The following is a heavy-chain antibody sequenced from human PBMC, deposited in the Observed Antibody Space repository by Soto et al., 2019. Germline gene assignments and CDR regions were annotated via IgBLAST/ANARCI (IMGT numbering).Heavy chain of an antibody. V-gene: IGHV4-39*01. D-gene: IGHD2-8*01. CDR2: IHYSGST. J-gene: IGHJ6*03. CDR1: GDSVSSCCFY. Sequence: QLEESGPGLVKPSETLSLTCTVSGDSVSSCCFYWAWIRQPPGKGLEWVGSIHYSGSTYYSWPLKSRGTISVDTSKNQLSLRLTFVTAADTAVYYCARARSYDGQMVTNYNIDVWGEGTPVTVSS. CDR3: ARARSYDGQMVTNYNIDV.